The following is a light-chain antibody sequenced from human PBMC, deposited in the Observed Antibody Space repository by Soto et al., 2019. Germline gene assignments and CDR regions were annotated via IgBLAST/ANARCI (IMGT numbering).Light chain of an antibody. CDR3: QQSYTTPWT. Sequence: DIQMTQSPSSLSASVGDRVTITCRASQSISSYLNWYQQKPGKAPKLLIYAASSLQSGVPSSFSGSASGTDFTLTISSLHPEDFATYYCQQSYTTPWTFGQGTKVEIK. CDR1: QSISSY. V-gene: IGKV1-39*01. CDR2: AAS. J-gene: IGKJ1*01.